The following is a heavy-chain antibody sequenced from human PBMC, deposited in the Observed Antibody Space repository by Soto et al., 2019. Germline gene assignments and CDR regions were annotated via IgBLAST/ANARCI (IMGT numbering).Heavy chain of an antibody. CDR3: AGNYDSSAPGAFDI. J-gene: IGHJ3*02. D-gene: IGHD3-22*01. CDR2: IYHSGST. CDR1: GGSISSSSYY. Sequence: PSETLSLTCTVSGGSISSSSYYWGWIRQPPGKGLEWIGSIYHSGSTYYNPSLKSRVTISVDTSKNQFSLKLSSVTAADTAVYYCAGNYDSSAPGAFDIWGQGTMVTVSS. V-gene: IGHV4-39*07.